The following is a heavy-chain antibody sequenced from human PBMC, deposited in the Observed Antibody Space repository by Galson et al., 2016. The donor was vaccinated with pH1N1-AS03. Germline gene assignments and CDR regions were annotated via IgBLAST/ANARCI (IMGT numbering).Heavy chain of an antibody. D-gene: IGHD3-3*01. J-gene: IGHJ6*02. Sequence: SLRLSCAATGFTVSSGYHMSWVRQAPGKGLEWVSVIHPGGDTYHADSVKGRFTISRDNFENMVYLQMNSLRPEDTAVYYCAGDEGFANGINVWGQGTTVTVSS. CDR3: AGDEGFANGINV. CDR2: IHPGGDT. V-gene: IGHV3-66*02. CDR1: GFTVSSGY.